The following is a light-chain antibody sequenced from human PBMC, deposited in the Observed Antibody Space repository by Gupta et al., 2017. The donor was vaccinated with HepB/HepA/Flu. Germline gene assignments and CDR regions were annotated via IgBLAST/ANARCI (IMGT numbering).Light chain of an antibody. V-gene: IGKV3-20*01. CDR1: QSVSSSY. J-gene: IGKJ2*01. CDR3: QQYGSSPYT. CDR2: GTS. Sequence: EIVLTQSPGTLSLSPGERATLSCRASQSVSSSYLTWYQQKPGQAPRLLIYGTSSRATGIPDRFSGSGSGRDFTLTISRLEPEDFAVYYCQQYGSSPYTFGQGTKLEIK.